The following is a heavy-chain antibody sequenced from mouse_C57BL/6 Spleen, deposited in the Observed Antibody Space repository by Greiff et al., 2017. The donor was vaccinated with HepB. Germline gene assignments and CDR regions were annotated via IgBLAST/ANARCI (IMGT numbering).Heavy chain of an antibody. Sequence: EVQLQQSGPELVKPGASVKIPCKASGYTFTDYNMDWVKQSHGKSLEWIGDINPNNGGTIYNQKFKGKATLTVDKSSSTAYMELRSLTSEDTAVYYCARSGWLRRRGAMDYWGQGTSVTVSS. CDR3: ARSGWLRRRGAMDY. CDR2: INPNNGGT. CDR1: GYTFTDYN. J-gene: IGHJ4*01. D-gene: IGHD2-2*01. V-gene: IGHV1-18*01.